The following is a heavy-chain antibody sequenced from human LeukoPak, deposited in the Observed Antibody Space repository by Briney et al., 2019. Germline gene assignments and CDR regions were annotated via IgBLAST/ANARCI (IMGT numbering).Heavy chain of an antibody. CDR2: ISYDGSNK. J-gene: IGHJ4*02. V-gene: IGHV3-30*03. CDR3: AVIRGVIH. CDR1: GFTFSSYG. D-gene: IGHD3-10*01. Sequence: GGSLRLSCAASGFTFSSYGMHWVRQAPGKGLEWVAVISYDGSNKYYADSVKGRFTISRDNSKNTLYLHMNSLRAEDTAVYYCAVIRGVIHWGQGTLVTVSS.